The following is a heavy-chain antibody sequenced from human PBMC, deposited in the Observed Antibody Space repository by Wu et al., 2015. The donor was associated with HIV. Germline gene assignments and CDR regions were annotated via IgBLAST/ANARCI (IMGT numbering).Heavy chain of an antibody. J-gene: IGHJ4*02. V-gene: IGHV1-46*01. D-gene: IGHD5-24*01. CDR3: ARERDGYNLDY. CDR1: GYTFTSYY. CDR2: INPSGGST. Sequence: QVQLVQSGAEVKKPGASVKVSCKASGYTFTSYYMHWVRQAPGQGLEWMGIINPSGGSTTYAQNFQGRVTMTRDTSTSTVYMELSSLRSEDTAVYYCARERDGYNLDYWGQGTLVTVSS.